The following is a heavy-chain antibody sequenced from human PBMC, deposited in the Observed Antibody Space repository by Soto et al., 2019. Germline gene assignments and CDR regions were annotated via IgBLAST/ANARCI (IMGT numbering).Heavy chain of an antibody. CDR2: INHSGST. J-gene: IGHJ6*02. Sequence: SETLSLTCAVYGGSFSGYYWSWIRQPPGKGLEWIGEINHSGSTNYNPSLKSRVTISVDTSKNQFSLKLSSVTAADTAVYYCARGGIAVAGTWYYYYGMDVWGQGTTVTVSS. V-gene: IGHV4-34*01. CDR3: ARGGIAVAGTWYYYYGMDV. D-gene: IGHD6-19*01. CDR1: GGSFSGYY.